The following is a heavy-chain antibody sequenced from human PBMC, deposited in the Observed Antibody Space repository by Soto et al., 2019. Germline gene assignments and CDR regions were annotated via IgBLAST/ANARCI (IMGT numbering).Heavy chain of an antibody. Sequence: QVQLVESGGGVVQPGRSLRLSCAASGFTFSSYGMHWVRQAPGKGLEWVAVISYDGSNKYYADSVKGRFTISRDNSKNTLDRQMNSLRAEDTAVYDCAKDSGWYFDYWGQGTLVTVSS. J-gene: IGHJ4*02. CDR2: ISYDGSNK. V-gene: IGHV3-30*18. D-gene: IGHD3-10*01. CDR1: GFTFSSYG. CDR3: AKDSGWYFDY.